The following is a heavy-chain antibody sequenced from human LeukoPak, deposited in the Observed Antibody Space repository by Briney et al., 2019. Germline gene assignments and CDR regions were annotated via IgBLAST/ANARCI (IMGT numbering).Heavy chain of an antibody. V-gene: IGHV1-18*01. CDR1: GYTFTSYG. CDR3: ARDLGTGTYYDFWSGSYYYGMDV. Sequence: ASVKVSCKASGYTFTSYGISWVRQAPGQGLEWMGWISAYNGNTNYAQKLQGRVTMTTDTSTSTAYMELRSLRSDGTAVYYCARDLGTGTYYDFWSGSYYYGMDVWGQGTTVTVSS. CDR2: ISAYNGNT. J-gene: IGHJ6*02. D-gene: IGHD3-3*01.